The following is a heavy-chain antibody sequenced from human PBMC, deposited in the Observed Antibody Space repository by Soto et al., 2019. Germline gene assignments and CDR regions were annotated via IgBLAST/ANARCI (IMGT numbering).Heavy chain of an antibody. J-gene: IGHJ4*02. CDR2: IIPIFGTA. V-gene: IGHV1-69*13. CDR1: GGTFSSYA. D-gene: IGHD6-19*01. Sequence: ASVKVSCKASGGTFSSYAISWVRQAPGQGLEWMGGIIPIFGTANYAQKFQGRVTITADESTSTAYMELSSLRSEDTAVYYCAREAKGYSRGWYLGYWGQGTLVTVS. CDR3: AREAKGYSRGWYLGY.